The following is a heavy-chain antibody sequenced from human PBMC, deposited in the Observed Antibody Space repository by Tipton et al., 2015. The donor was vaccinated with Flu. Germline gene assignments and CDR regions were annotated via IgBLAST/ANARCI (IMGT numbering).Heavy chain of an antibody. V-gene: IGHV1-2*02. D-gene: IGHD4/OR15-4a*01. CDR1: GYTFTGYD. CDR2: INPNSGGT. J-gene: IGHJ6*02. CDR3: ARVRVRPDPYYYGMDV. Sequence: QSGPEVKKPGASVKVSCKASGYTFTGYDMHWVRQAPGQGLEWMGWINPNSGGTNYAQKFQGRVTMTRDTSISTAYMELSRLGSDDTAVYYCARVRVRPDPYYYGMDVWGQGTTVTVSS.